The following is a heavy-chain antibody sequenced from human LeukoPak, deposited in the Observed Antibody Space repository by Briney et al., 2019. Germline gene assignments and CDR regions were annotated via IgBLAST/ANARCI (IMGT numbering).Heavy chain of an antibody. V-gene: IGHV3-21*01. D-gene: IGHD5-18*01. Sequence: PGGSLRLSCAASGFTFSSYSMNWVRQAPGKGLEWVSSISSSSSYIYYADSVKGRFTISRDNAKNSLYLQMNSLRAEDTAVYYCARDGNGYSYGPTDDAFDIWGQGTMVTVSS. CDR2: ISSSSSYI. CDR1: GFTFSSYS. CDR3: ARDGNGYSYGPTDDAFDI. J-gene: IGHJ3*02.